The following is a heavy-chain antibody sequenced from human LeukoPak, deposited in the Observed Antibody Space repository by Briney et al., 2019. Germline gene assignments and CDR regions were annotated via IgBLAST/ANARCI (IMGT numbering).Heavy chain of an antibody. V-gene: IGHV3-48*03. J-gene: IGHJ4*02. Sequence: GGSLRLSCAASGFTFSSYEMNWVRQVPGKGLEWVSYISSSGSTIYYADSVKGRFTISGDNAKNSLYLQMNSLRAEDTAVYYCARVVVIPDYWGQGTLVTVSS. D-gene: IGHD3-22*01. CDR1: GFTFSSYE. CDR3: ARVVVIPDY. CDR2: ISSSGSTI.